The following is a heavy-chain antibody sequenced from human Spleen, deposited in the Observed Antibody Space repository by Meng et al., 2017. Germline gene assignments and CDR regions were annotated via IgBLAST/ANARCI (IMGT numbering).Heavy chain of an antibody. J-gene: IGHJ6*02. CDR1: GGSVTSGSYY. Sequence: SETLSLTCAVSGGSVTSGSYYWSWIRQSPGKGLEWIGYINYGGSTNYSPSLKSRVTISVDTSQNQFSLKLISVTAADTAVYYCARERYYYYGMDVWGQGTTVTVSS. CDR2: INYGGST. V-gene: IGHV4-61*01. CDR3: ARERYYYYGMDV.